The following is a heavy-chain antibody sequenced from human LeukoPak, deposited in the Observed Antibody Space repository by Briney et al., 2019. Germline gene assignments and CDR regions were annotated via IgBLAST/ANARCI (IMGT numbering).Heavy chain of an antibody. CDR3: AREIVGGFNPRAY. Sequence: PSETLSLTCTVSPDSTTSNFWSWVRQPPGKGLEWIGEIHRSGSTNYNPSLQSRVTISIDRSKNQIALELSSLTAADTAVYYCAREIVGGFNPRAYWGQGTPVTVSS. CDR2: IHRSGST. D-gene: IGHD1-14*01. CDR1: PDSTTSNF. V-gene: IGHV4-4*02. J-gene: IGHJ4*02.